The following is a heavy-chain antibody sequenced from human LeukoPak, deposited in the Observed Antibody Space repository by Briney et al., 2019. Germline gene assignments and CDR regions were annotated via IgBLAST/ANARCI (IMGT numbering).Heavy chain of an antibody. CDR3: AKDVGESRFYFDY. CDR1: GFTFSTYW. Sequence: GGSLRLSCAASGFTFSTYWMSWVRQAPGKGLEWVANIKQDGSDKYYVDSVKGRFTISRDNAKNSLYLQMNSLRAEDTALYYCAKDVGESRFYFDYWGQGTLVTVSS. D-gene: IGHD3-10*01. J-gene: IGHJ4*02. CDR2: IKQDGSDK. V-gene: IGHV3-7*03.